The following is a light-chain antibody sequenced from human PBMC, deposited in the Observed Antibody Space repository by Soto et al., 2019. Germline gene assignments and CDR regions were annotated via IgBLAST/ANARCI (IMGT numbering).Light chain of an antibody. CDR2: RDN. CDR1: SSNIGSRS. J-gene: IGLJ3*02. Sequence: QLVLTQPPSTSGTPGQRVTISCSGSSSNIGSRSVHWFQQLPGTAPKLLIYRDNQRPSGVPDRFSGSKSGTSASLAISGLRSDDEADYYCAAWDDSLRGWVFGGGTKVTV. V-gene: IGLV1-47*01. CDR3: AAWDDSLRGWV.